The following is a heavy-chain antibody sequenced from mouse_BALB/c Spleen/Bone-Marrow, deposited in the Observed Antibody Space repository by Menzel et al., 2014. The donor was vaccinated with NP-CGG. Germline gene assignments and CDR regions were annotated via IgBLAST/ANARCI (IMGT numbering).Heavy chain of an antibody. V-gene: IGHV5-12-1*01. J-gene: IGHJ3*01. CDR2: ISSGGGST. CDR1: GFAFSSYD. Sequence: EVQLVESGGGLVKPGGSLKLSCAASGFAFSSYDMSWVRQTPEKRLEWVAYISSGGGSTYYPDTVKGRFTISRDNAKNTLYLQMSSLKSEDTAMYYCARHGTTATFFAYWGQGTLVTVPA. CDR3: ARHGTTATFFAY. D-gene: IGHD1-2*01.